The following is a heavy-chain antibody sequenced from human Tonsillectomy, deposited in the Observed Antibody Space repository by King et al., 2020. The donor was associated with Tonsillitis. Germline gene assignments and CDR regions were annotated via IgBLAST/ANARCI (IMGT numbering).Heavy chain of an antibody. CDR3: ARSGKWELLVAGYFEL. CDR2: IYHSGST. CDR1: GYSISSGYY. V-gene: IGHV4-38-2*01. Sequence: QLQESGPGLVKPSETLSLTCAVSGYSISSGYYWGWIRQPPGKGLEWIGSIYHSGSTYYNPSLKSRVTISVDTSKNQFSLKLSSVTAADTAVYYCARSGKWELLVAGYFELWGRGTLVTVSS. J-gene: IGHJ2*01. D-gene: IGHD1-26*01.